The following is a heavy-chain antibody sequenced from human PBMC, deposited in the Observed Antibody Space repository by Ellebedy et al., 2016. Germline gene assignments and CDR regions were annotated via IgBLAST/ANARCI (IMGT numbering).Heavy chain of an antibody. CDR2: IYYNGNT. Sequence: SETLSLXXTVSGGSISTYYWSWIRQPPGKGLEWIGYIYYNGNTNYNPSLKSRITISVDTSKNQFSLKLSSLTAADTAIYYCARDVTAHASGWTTDAFDIWGHGTMVTVSS. CDR3: ARDVTAHASGWTTDAFDI. J-gene: IGHJ3*02. V-gene: IGHV4-59*12. CDR1: GGSISTYY. D-gene: IGHD6-19*01.